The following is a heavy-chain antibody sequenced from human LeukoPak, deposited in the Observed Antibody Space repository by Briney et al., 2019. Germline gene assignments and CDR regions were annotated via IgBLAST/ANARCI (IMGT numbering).Heavy chain of an antibody. V-gene: IGHV4-39*01. CDR1: VGSISSSSYY. CDR3: ASFYCSGGSCYQYYSYYYMDV. CDR2: IYYSGST. D-gene: IGHD2-15*01. Sequence: SETLSLTCTVAVGSISSSSYYWGWIRKPPGKGLEGTVSIYYSGSTYSNPSLQSRVTISVDTSKNQFSLKLNSVTAADTAVYYCASFYCSGGSCYQYYSYYYMDVWGKGTTVTISS. J-gene: IGHJ6*03.